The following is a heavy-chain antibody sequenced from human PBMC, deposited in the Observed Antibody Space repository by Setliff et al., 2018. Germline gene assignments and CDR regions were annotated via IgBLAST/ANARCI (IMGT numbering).Heavy chain of an antibody. CDR2: IYYSGST. J-gene: IGHJ4*02. V-gene: IGHV4-59*01. CDR1: GDSMSFSY. Sequence: PSETLSLTCSVSGDSMSFSYWSWIRQPPGKGLEWIGYIYYSGSTDSHPSLKSRVSISIDTSKNQFSLNVRSVTAADTAIYYCAKGKGEMDSWGQGILVTVSS. CDR3: AKGKGEMDS. D-gene: IGHD3-10*01.